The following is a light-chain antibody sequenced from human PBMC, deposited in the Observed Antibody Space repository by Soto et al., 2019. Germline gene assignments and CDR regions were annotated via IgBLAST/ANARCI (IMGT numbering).Light chain of an antibody. V-gene: IGKV1-5*03. Sequence: DIQMTQSPSTLSASVGDRVTITSRASQSISSWLAWYQQKPGKAPKLLIYKASSLESGVPSRFSGSGSGIEFTLTISSLQPDDFATYYCQQSNSYSYTFGQGTKLEIK. CDR1: QSISSW. CDR2: KAS. J-gene: IGKJ2*01. CDR3: QQSNSYSYT.